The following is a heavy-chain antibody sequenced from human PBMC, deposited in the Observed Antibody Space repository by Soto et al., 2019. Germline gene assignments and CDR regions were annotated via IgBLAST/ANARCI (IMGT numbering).Heavy chain of an antibody. CDR3: ASLTVTTHFYYDLDV. D-gene: IGHD4-17*01. Sequence: SETLSLTCVVSGYSISTGYYWSWLRQPPGKGLEWIGEINHSGSTNYNPSLKSRVTISVDTSKNHFSLKLRSVTAADTAVYFCASLTVTTHFYYDLDVWGQGTTVTVSS. J-gene: IGHJ6*02. CDR2: INHSGST. CDR1: GYSISTGYY. V-gene: IGHV4-34*01.